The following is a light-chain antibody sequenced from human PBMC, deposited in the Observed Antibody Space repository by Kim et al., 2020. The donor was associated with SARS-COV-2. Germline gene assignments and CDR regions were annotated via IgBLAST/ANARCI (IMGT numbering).Light chain of an antibody. J-gene: IGLJ2*01. CDR1: SRDMGLYNY. Sequence: ISCTGSSRDMGLYNYLSWYQNLPGRAPKLIIYVVSRRPSGVPERFSGSKSANTASLTVSGLQAEDEADYYCSSYTDSDTLIFGGGTKLTVL. CDR2: VVS. V-gene: IGLV2-8*01. CDR3: SSYTDSDTLI.